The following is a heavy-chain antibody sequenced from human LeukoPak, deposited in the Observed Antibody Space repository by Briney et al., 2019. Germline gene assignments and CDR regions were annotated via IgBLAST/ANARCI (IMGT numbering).Heavy chain of an antibody. CDR1: GGSISSSSYY. V-gene: IGHV4-61*01. D-gene: IGHD3-22*01. Sequence: PSETLSLNCTVSGGSISSSSYYWGWIRQPPGKGLEWIGYIYYSGSTNYNHSLKSRVTISVDTSKNQFSLKLSSVTAADTAVYYCARDGYYYDSSGYYSLGAFDI. CDR2: IYYSGST. J-gene: IGHJ3*02. CDR3: ARDGYYYDSSGYYSLGAFDI.